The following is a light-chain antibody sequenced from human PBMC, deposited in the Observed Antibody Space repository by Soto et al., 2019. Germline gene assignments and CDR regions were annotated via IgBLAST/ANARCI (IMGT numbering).Light chain of an antibody. CDR1: SSDIGSNT. J-gene: IGLJ1*01. Sequence: QSVLTQPPSASGTPGQRVTISCSGSSSDIGSNTVNWYQKLPGTAPKLLIFKSSQRPSGVPDRFSASKSGTSASLAISGLQSEDEADYYCSSYTSSSTPFVFGTGTKLTVL. V-gene: IGLV1-44*01. CDR3: SSYTSSSTPFV. CDR2: KSS.